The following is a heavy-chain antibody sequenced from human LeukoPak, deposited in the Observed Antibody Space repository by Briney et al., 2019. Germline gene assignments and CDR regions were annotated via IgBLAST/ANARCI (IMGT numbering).Heavy chain of an antibody. Sequence: GGAPRISFVGTGFSFSNYLMNLVRQAPGKGLEWVANIKEDGSQIYYVDSVKGRFTISRDNAKNSVYLQMNSLRAEDTAVYYCAGSSGWLFDYWGQGTLVAVSS. D-gene: IGHD6-19*01. CDR3: AGSSGWLFDY. CDR2: IKEDGSQI. V-gene: IGHV3-7*01. J-gene: IGHJ4*02. CDR1: GFSFSNYL.